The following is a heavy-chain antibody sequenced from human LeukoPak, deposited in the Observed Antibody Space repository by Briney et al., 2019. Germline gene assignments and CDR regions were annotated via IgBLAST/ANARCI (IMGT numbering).Heavy chain of an antibody. V-gene: IGHV3-11*04. Sequence: KSGGSLRLSCAASGFTFSDYYMSWIRQAPGKGLEWVSYISSSGSTIYYADSVKGRFTISRDNAKNSLYLQMNSLRAEDTAVYYCARVFRVGSWYNWGSDYYYMDVWGKGTTVTVSS. CDR2: ISSSGSTI. CDR1: GFTFSDYY. D-gene: IGHD1-1*01. CDR3: ARVFRVGSWYNWGSDYYYMDV. J-gene: IGHJ6*03.